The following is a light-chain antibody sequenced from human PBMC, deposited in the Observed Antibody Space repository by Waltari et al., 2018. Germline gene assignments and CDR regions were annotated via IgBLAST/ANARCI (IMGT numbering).Light chain of an antibody. CDR2: AAS. J-gene: IGKJ1*01. CDR1: QGINSA. CDR3: QQGDTVPPT. V-gene: IGKV1-12*01. Sequence: DVQMTQSPSSVSASVGDRLTITCRASQGINSALAWYQQKPGKAPKLLIYAASALQTGVPSRFSGSGSGTDFTLTISSLQPEDFATYYCQQGDTVPPTFGQGTKVEIK.